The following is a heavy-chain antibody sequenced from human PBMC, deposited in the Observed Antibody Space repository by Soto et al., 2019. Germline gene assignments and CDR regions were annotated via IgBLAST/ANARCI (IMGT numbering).Heavy chain of an antibody. Sequence: QVQLVQSGAEVKKPGASVKVSCKASGYSFSSYGLIWVRQAPGEGLEWVGWITPYNDKTNYAQKFQGRVTMTTDTSTSTAYMELRSLRSDDTAVYYCARSDVPAAASCDYWGQGTLVTVSS. D-gene: IGHD6-25*01. J-gene: IGHJ4*02. CDR3: ARSDVPAAASCDY. V-gene: IGHV1-18*01. CDR2: ITPYNDKT. CDR1: GYSFSSYG.